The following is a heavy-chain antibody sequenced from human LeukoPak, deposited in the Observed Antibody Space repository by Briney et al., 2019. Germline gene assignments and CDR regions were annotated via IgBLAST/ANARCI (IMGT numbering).Heavy chain of an antibody. J-gene: IGHJ4*02. CDR3: ARASGSYSAFDY. V-gene: IGHV1-69*13. D-gene: IGHD1-26*01. CDR2: IIPIFGTA. Sequence: SVKVSCKASGGTFSSYAISWVRQAPGQGLEWMGGIIPIFGTANYAQKFQGRVTITADESTSTAYMELGSLRSEDTAVYYCARASGSYSAFDYWGQGTLVTVSS. CDR1: GGTFSSYA.